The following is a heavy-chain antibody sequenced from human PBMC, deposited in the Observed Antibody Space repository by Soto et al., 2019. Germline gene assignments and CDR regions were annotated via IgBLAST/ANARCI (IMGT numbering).Heavy chain of an antibody. Sequence: PGGSLRLSCAASGFTFDDYAMHWVRQAPGKGLEWVSGISWNSDSTYYADSVKGRFTISRDNSKNTLYLQMNSLRAEDTAVYYCARRGPGTYFDYWGQGTLVTVSS. CDR1: GFTFDDYA. J-gene: IGHJ4*02. CDR3: ARRGPGTYFDY. D-gene: IGHD6-13*01. V-gene: IGHV3-23*01. CDR2: ISWNSDST.